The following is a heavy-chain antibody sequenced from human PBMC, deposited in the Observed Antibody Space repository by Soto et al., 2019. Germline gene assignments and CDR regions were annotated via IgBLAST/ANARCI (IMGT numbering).Heavy chain of an antibody. D-gene: IGHD3-16*01. J-gene: IGHJ4*02. Sequence: QVQLVQSGAEVKKPGASVKVSCKASGYTFTNFGISWVRQAPGQGLEWMGWISAYNGNTNYAQKFQGRVTMTTDTSTITAYIQVRSLRFDDTAGYYGARGGTPIDYWGQGTLVTVSS. CDR3: ARGGTPIDY. CDR1: GYTFTNFG. CDR2: ISAYNGNT. V-gene: IGHV1-18*01.